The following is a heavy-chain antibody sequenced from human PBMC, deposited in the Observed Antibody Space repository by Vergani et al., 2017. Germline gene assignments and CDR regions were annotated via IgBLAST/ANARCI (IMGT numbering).Heavy chain of an antibody. J-gene: IGHJ3*02. CDR3: ARDNRYDFWDGGAFDI. V-gene: IGHV3-11*01. D-gene: IGHD3-3*01. CDR2: MSSSGSTI. Sequence: QVQLVESGGGLVKPGGSLRLSCAASGFTFSDYYMSWIRQAPGKGLEWVSYMSSSGSTIYYADSVKGRFTIARANAKNSLYLQRNSLRAEDTAVYYCARDNRYDFWDGGAFDIWGQGTMVTVSS. CDR1: GFTFSDYY.